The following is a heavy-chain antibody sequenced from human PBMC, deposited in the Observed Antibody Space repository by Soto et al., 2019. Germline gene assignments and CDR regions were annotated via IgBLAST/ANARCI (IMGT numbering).Heavy chain of an antibody. Sequence: LRLSCAASGFTFSSYGMHWVRQAPGKGLEWVAVISYDGSNKYYADSVKGRFTISRDNSKNTLYLQMNSLGAEDTAVYYCAKLAVCSSTSCFDYWGQGTLVTVSS. V-gene: IGHV3-30*18. CDR3: AKLAVCSSTSCFDY. CDR2: ISYDGSNK. CDR1: GFTFSSYG. J-gene: IGHJ4*02. D-gene: IGHD2-2*01.